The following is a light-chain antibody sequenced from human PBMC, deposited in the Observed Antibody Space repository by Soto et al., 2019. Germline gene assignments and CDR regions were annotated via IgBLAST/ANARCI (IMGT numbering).Light chain of an antibody. CDR3: CAYVSSNTLL. V-gene: IGLV2-23*01. J-gene: IGLJ3*02. CDR1: SSDVGGYDL. Sequence: QSALTQPASVSGSPGQSITISCTGTSSDVGGYDLVSWYQQHPGKAPKLIIYEGSKRPSGISNRFSGSKSGNTASLIISGLQRDDEGDYYCCAYVSSNTLLFGGGTKLTVL. CDR2: EGS.